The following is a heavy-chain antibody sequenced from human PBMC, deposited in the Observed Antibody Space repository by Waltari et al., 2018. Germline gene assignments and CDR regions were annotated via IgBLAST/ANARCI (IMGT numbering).Heavy chain of an antibody. CDR3: ARVVSEGLFDP. Sequence: QVQLQESGPGLVKPSEPLSLTCTVSGGSISSYYWSWIRQPPGKGLEWIGYIYYSGSTNYNPSLKSRVTISVDTSKNQFSLKLSSVTAADTAVYYCARVVSEGLFDPWGQGTLVTVSS. CDR2: IYYSGST. D-gene: IGHD3-10*01. V-gene: IGHV4-59*01. CDR1: GGSISSYY. J-gene: IGHJ5*02.